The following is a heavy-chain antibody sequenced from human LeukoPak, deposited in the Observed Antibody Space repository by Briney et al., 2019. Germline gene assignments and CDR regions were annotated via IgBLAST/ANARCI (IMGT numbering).Heavy chain of an antibody. J-gene: IGHJ4*02. Sequence: SETLSLTCTVSGGSISSYYWSWIRQPPGKGLEWIGEINHSGSTNYNPSLKSRVTISVDTSKNQFSLKLSSVTAADTAVHYCARLRRVWGQGTLVTVSS. CDR1: GGSISSYY. CDR2: INHSGST. V-gene: IGHV4-34*01. CDR3: ARLRRV.